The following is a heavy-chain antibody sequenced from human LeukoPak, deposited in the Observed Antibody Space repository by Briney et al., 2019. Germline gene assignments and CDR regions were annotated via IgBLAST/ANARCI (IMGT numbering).Heavy chain of an antibody. J-gene: IGHJ5*02. CDR2: INPNSGGT. Sequence: GASVKVSCKASGYTFTSYYMHWVRQAPGQGLEWMGWINPNSGGTNYAQKFQGRVTMTRDTSISTAYMELSRLRSDDTAVYYCARSPAYYYDSSGYYWFDPWGQETLVTVSS. CDR1: GYTFTSYY. CDR3: ARSPAYYYDSSGYYWFDP. V-gene: IGHV1-2*02. D-gene: IGHD3-22*01.